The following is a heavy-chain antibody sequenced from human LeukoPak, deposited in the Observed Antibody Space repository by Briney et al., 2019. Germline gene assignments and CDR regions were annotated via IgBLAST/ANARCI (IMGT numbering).Heavy chain of an antibody. V-gene: IGHV3-23*01. Sequence: GGSLRLSCAATGCTFSSYAMTWVRQAPGKGLQWVSGISGSGDTTYYADSVKGRFTISRDNSKNTLYLQMNSLRAEDTAIYYCAKDRISTSGTVDYWGQGTLVTVSS. CDR3: AKDRISTSGTVDY. CDR1: GCTFSSYA. CDR2: ISGSGDTT. D-gene: IGHD6-13*01. J-gene: IGHJ4*02.